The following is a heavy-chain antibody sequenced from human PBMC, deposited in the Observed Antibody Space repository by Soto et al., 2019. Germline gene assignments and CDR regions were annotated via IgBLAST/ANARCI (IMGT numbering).Heavy chain of an antibody. CDR1: GYTFTSYA. CDR3: ARVSTMVRGVINILDY. V-gene: IGHV1-3*01. J-gene: IGHJ4*02. CDR2: INAGNGNT. Sequence: ASVKVSCKASGYTFTSYAMHWVRQAPGQRLEWMGWINAGNGNTKYSQKFQGRVTITRDTSASTAYMELSSLRSEDTAVYYCARVSTMVRGVINILDYWGQGTLVTVSS. D-gene: IGHD3-10*01.